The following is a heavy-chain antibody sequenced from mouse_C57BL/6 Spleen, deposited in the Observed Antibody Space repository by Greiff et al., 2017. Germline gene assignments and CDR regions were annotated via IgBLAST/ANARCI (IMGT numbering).Heavy chain of an antibody. J-gene: IGHJ4*01. V-gene: IGHV1-19*01. D-gene: IGHD2-3*01. CDR1: GYTFTDYY. CDR3: ARNDGYHLYYARDY. Sequence: EVQLQQSGPVLVKPGASVKMSCKASGYTFTDYYMNWVKQSHGQSLAWIGVINPYTGGTSSNQKFKGKATLTVDPSSSPAYMALNSLTSEDSAIYYCARNDGYHLYYARDYWGQGTSVTVAS. CDR2: INPYTGGT.